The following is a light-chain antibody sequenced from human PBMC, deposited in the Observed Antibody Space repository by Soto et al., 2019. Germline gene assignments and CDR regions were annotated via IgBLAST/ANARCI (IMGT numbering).Light chain of an antibody. CDR1: SSDVGGYDY. J-gene: IGLJ1*01. CDR2: DVS. CDR3: SSLPSSTTRV. V-gene: IGLV2-14*01. Sequence: QSALTQPASVSGSPGQSITISCAGSSSDVGGYDYVSWYQQYPGKAPKLMIYDVSNRPSGVSNRFSDSKSGNTASLTISGLQADDEADYYCSSLPSSTTRVFGTGTKLTVL.